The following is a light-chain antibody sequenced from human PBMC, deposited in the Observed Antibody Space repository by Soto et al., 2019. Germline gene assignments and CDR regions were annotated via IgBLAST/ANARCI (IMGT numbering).Light chain of an antibody. Sequence: DIQMTQSPSTLSAFVGDRVTITCRASQSISVWLAWYQQKPGKAPKLLMYKASSLESGVPSRFSGSGSGTEFTLTTSSLQSDDFATYYCQQYDSYPWTFGQGTKVEIK. CDR2: KAS. CDR3: QQYDSYPWT. V-gene: IGKV1-5*03. J-gene: IGKJ1*01. CDR1: QSISVW.